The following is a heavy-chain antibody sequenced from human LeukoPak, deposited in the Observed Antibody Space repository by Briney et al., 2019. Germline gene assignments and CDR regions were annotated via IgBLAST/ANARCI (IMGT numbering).Heavy chain of an antibody. V-gene: IGHV3-15*01. CDR1: GFTFRKAW. D-gene: IGHD3-10*01. CDR2: IKNRTEGGTT. Sequence: PGGSLILACAASGFTFRKAWMNWVRQAPGKGLEWVGRIKNRTEGGTTDYAAPVKGRFTISRDDTRNMVFLHMNSLNTGDTAVYFCAAGSGAPGYWGRGTLVTV. J-gene: IGHJ4*02. CDR3: AAGSGAPGY.